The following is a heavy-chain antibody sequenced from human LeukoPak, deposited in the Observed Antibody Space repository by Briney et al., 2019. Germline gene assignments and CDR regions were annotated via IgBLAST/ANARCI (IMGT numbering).Heavy chain of an antibody. CDR1: GYTFTSYA. CDR2: INAGNGNT. V-gene: IGHV1-3*01. CDR3: ARGERGYEGERFDY. J-gene: IGHJ4*02. Sequence: ASVKVSCKASGYTFTSYAMHWVRQAPGQRLEWMGWINAGNGNTKYSQKFQGRVTITRDTSASTAYMELSRLRSDDTAVYYCARGERGYEGERFDYWGQGTLVTVSS. D-gene: IGHD1-1*01.